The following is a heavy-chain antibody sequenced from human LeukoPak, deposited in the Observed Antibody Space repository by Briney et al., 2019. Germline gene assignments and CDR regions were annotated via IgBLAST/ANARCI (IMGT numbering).Heavy chain of an antibody. CDR2: MNPKSGNT. CDR3: ARDQDIVVVVAALRQREMGGFDP. D-gene: IGHD2-15*01. J-gene: IGHJ5*02. Sequence: GASVKVSCKASGYTFTNYDINWGRQATGQGPAWMGWMNPKSGNTGYAQKFQGRVTMTRNTSISTAYMELSSLRSDDTAVYYCARDQDIVVVVAALRQREMGGFDPWGQGTLVTVSS. V-gene: IGHV1-8*01. CDR1: GYTFTNYD.